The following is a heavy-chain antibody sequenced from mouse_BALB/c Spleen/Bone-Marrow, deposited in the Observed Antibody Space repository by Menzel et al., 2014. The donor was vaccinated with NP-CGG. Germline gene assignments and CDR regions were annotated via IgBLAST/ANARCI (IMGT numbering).Heavy chain of an antibody. CDR3: ARDMGGILFDS. V-gene: IGHV7-3*02. Sequence: EVKLMESGGGLVQPGGSLRLSCVTSGFTFIDYYMNWVRQPPGKALEWVGFIRNKAKGYITEYSASVKGRFTISRDNSQSILYLQMNTLRAEDSATYYCARDMGGILFDSWGQGTTLTVSS. J-gene: IGHJ2*01. CDR1: GFTFIDYY. D-gene: IGHD4-1*01. CDR2: IRNKAKGYIT.